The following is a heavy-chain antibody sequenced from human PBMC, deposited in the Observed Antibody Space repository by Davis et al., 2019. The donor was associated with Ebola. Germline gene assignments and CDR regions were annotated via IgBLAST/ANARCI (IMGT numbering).Heavy chain of an antibody. Sequence: GGSLRLSCLVPGFTPSNSAMVWVRQAPGKGLEWVASVAFDGGNKFYADSVKGRFTISRDDSKDTLYLQMSSLRADDTAVYYCATQGGYSNGGHFDFWGQGTLVTVSS. V-gene: IGHV3-30*04. CDR1: GFTPSNSA. D-gene: IGHD4-11*01. CDR2: VAFDGGNK. J-gene: IGHJ4*02. CDR3: ATQGGYSNGGHFDF.